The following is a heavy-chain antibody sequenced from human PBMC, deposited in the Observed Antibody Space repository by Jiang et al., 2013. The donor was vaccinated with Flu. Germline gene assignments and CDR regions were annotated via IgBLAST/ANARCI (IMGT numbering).Heavy chain of an antibody. J-gene: IGHJ5*02. Sequence: GPGLVKPSETVSVTCTVSSGSVSSGSYHWSWIRQPPGKGLEWIGYIDYNGSPNYNPSLRSRVTISVETSKNQYSLKLTSVTAADTAVYYCASYIKGNGGKGSWGQGTLVTVSS. CDR1: SGSVSSGSYH. CDR3: ASYIKGNGGKGS. D-gene: IGHD2-8*01. CDR2: IDYNGSP. V-gene: IGHV4-61*01.